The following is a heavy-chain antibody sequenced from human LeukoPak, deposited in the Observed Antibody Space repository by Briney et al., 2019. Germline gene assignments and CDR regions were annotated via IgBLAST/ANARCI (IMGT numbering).Heavy chain of an antibody. J-gene: IGHJ4*02. CDR2: ISSSSSTI. V-gene: IGHV3-48*01. Sequence: GGPLRLSCADSGFTFSSYSMNWVRPAPGKGLEWVSYISSSSSTIYYADSVKGRFTISRVNAKNSLYLQMNSLRAEDTAVYYCAKDQGSGSLDYWGQGTLVTVSS. CDR1: GFTFSSYS. CDR3: AKDQGSGSLDY. D-gene: IGHD3-10*01.